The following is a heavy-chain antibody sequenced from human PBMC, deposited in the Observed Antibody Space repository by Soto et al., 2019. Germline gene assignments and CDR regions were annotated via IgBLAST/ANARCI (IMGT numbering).Heavy chain of an antibody. D-gene: IGHD3-22*01. CDR1: GGSFSGHS. J-gene: IGHJ5*01. Sequence: QVQLQQWGAGLLKPSETLSLTCAVYGGSFSGHSWTWIRQSPGKGLEWIGDINHSGRVNYTPSLMSRVTISLNTSKDQFPLTLSAVTAADTAMYYCSTRAYDTNGYYRFDPWGQGTLVTVSS. V-gene: IGHV4-34*01. CDR3: STRAYDTNGYYRFDP. CDR2: INHSGRV.